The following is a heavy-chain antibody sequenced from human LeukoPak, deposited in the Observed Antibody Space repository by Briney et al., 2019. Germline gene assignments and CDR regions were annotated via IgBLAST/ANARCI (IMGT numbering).Heavy chain of an antibody. D-gene: IGHD6-13*01. CDR2: INPNSGGT. Sequence: ASVKVSCKASGYTFTGYYMHWVRQAPGQGLEWMGWINPNSGGTNYAQKLQGRVTMTTDTSTSTAYMELRSLRSDDTAVYYCARGSRAAAADLDYWGQGTLVTVSS. CDR1: GYTFTGYY. CDR3: ARGSRAAAADLDY. J-gene: IGHJ4*02. V-gene: IGHV1-2*02.